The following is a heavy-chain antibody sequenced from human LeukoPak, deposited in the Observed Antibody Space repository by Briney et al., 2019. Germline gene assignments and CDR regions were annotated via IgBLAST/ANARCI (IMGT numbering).Heavy chain of an antibody. Sequence: PGRSLGLSCAASGFTFSSYGMHWVRQAPGKGLEWVAVISYDGSNKYYADSVKGRFTISRDNSKNTLYLRMNSLRAEDTAVYYCAKDHGSSWYLVVVYYYGMDVWGQGTTVTVSS. CDR2: ISYDGSNK. J-gene: IGHJ6*02. V-gene: IGHV3-30*18. CDR3: AKDHGSSWYLVVVYYYGMDV. D-gene: IGHD6-13*01. CDR1: GFTFSSYG.